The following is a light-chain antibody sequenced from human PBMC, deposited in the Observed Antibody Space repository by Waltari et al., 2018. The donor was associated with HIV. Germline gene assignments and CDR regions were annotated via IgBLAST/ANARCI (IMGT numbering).Light chain of an antibody. CDR2: SSN. J-gene: IGLJ1*01. CDR3: AAWDDSLNARYV. CDR1: SSTIGSNT. V-gene: IGLV1-44*01. Sequence: QSVLTQPPSASGTPGGRGTISCSGGSSTIGSNTVNWYQQLPERAPKLLNYSSNQRHSGVPGRFAGPKSGPSAYLAIIWLQCEDEADYHGAAWDDSLNARYVCDTGTKVTVL.